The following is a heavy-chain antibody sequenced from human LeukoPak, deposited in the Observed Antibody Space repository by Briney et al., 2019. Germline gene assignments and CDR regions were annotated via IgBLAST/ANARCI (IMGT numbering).Heavy chain of an antibody. J-gene: IGHJ6*02. CDR1: GFTFSNYA. V-gene: IGHV3-23*01. CDR3: AKDRWSSSTTPGMDV. Sequence: GGSLRLSCVASGFTFSNYAMSWDRQAPGKGLEWVSTISGGGGSTYYSDSVKGRFTISRDHSKNTLYLQMNSLRAEDTALYSCAKDRWSSSTTPGMDVWGQGTTVTVTS. D-gene: IGHD6-13*01. CDR2: ISGGGGST.